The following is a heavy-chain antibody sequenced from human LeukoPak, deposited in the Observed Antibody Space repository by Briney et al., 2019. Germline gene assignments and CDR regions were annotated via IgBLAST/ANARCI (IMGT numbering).Heavy chain of an antibody. CDR2: IEQDGSAQ. CDR3: ARDRGYDGFDI. D-gene: IGHD3-22*01. J-gene: IGHJ3*02. CDR1: GFTFSDYW. V-gene: IGHV3-7*01. Sequence: GGSLRLSRAAAGFTFSDYWMSWVRQAPGKGLEWVANIEQDGSAQYYVESVKGRFTIARDNAKNSRYLQMNSLRAEDPALYYCARDRGYDGFDIWGQGTTVTVSS.